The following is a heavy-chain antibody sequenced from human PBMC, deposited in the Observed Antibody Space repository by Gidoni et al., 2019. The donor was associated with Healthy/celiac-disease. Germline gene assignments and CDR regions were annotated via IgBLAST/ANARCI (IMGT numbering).Heavy chain of an antibody. CDR1: GFTFDDYA. D-gene: IGHD1-26*01. CDR3: AKTARAIVGATRFDY. Sequence: EVQLVESGGGLVQPGRSLRLSCAASGFTFDDYAMHWVRQAPGKGLEWVSGISWNSGSIGYADSVKGRFTISRDNAKNSLYLQMNSLRAEDTALYYCAKTARAIVGATRFDYWGQGTLVTVSS. CDR2: ISWNSGSI. J-gene: IGHJ4*02. V-gene: IGHV3-9*01.